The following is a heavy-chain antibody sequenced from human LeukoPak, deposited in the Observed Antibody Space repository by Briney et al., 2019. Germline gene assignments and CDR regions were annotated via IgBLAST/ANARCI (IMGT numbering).Heavy chain of an antibody. V-gene: IGHV3-30*18. J-gene: IGHJ4*02. CDR3: AKSIAAAGIDY. CDR2: ISYDGSNK. CDR1: GFTFSSYG. D-gene: IGHD6-13*01. Sequence: GGSLRPSCAASGFTFSSYGMHWVRQAQGKGLDRVAVISYDGSNKYYADSVKGRFTISRDNSKNTLYLQMNSLRAEDTAVYYCAKSIAAAGIDYWGQGTLVTVSS.